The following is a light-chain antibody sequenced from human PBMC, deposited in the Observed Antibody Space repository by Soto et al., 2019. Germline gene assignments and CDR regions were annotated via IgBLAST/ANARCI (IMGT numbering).Light chain of an antibody. J-gene: IGKJ1*01. CDR3: QQYGSSRWT. V-gene: IGKV3-20*01. Sequence: EIVLTQSPGTLSLSPGERATLSCRASQSISSSYLAWYQQKPGQAPRLLIYGASSRATGIPDRFSGSGSGTDFTLTIIRLEPEDFAVYYCQQYGSSRWTFGQGTKVDIK. CDR1: QSISSSY. CDR2: GAS.